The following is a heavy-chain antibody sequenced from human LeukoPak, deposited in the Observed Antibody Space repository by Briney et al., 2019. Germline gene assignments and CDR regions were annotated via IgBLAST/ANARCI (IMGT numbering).Heavy chain of an antibody. CDR1: GFTFSSYW. V-gene: IGHV3-7*01. D-gene: IGHD5-18*01. CDR2: IKQDGSEK. Sequence: GGPLRLSCTASGFTFSSYWRSWVRQAPGKGLEWVANIKQDGSEKYYVDAVKGRFTISRDNAKNSLYLQMNSLRAEDTAVYYCARSAAMVTGRFDYWGQGTLVTVAS. J-gene: IGHJ4*02. CDR3: ARSAAMVTGRFDY.